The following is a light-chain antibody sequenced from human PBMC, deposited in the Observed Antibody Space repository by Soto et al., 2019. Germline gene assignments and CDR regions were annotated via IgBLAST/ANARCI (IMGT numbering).Light chain of an antibody. CDR3: QQLNSCF. J-gene: IGKJ4*01. Sequence: DIQLTQSPSFLSASVGDRVTITCRASQGISSYLAWYQQKPGKAPKLLIYAASTLQSGGPSWFSGSGSGTEFALTISSLQPEDFATYFCQQLNSCFFGGGTKVDIK. CDR2: AAS. V-gene: IGKV1-9*01. CDR1: QGISSY.